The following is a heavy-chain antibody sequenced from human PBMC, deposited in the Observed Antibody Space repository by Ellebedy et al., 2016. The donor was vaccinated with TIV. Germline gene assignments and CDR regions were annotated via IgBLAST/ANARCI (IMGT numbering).Heavy chain of an antibody. Sequence: AASVKVSCKASGYTFTSSAMYWVRQAPGQGLEWMGWLDAGNGDTKYSQKFQGRVTITWDTSASTAYMELSSLRSEDTAVYYCARTGTTLTDYWGQGTLVTVSS. CDR3: ARTGTTLTDY. V-gene: IGHV1-3*01. CDR2: LDAGNGDT. CDR1: GYTFTSSA. D-gene: IGHD1-1*01. J-gene: IGHJ4*02.